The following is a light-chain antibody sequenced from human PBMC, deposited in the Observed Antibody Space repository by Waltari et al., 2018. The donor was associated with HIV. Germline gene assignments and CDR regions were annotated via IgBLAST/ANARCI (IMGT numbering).Light chain of an antibody. CDR1: SSYVGSYSY. CDR2: AVN. Sequence: QSALTQPASVSGSPGQSITISCPGSSSYVGSYSYVSWYQQHPGKAPNLIIYAVNYRPSGVSNRFSGSKSGNTASLTISGLQAEDEADYYCNSYTSISTWVFGGGTKLTVL. J-gene: IGLJ3*02. V-gene: IGLV2-14*01. CDR3: NSYTSISTWV.